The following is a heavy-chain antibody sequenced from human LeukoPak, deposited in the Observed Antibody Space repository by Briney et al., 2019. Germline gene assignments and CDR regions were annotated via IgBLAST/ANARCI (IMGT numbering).Heavy chain of an antibody. D-gene: IGHD3-16*01. Sequence: SETLSLTCSVSGGSISGYYWSWIRRPPGQTLEWIGYIHSSGSTNYNPSLQSRVTMSVDTSMNQFHLILSSVTASDTAVYYCARFTYTTRPSDVWGKGTTLTVSS. V-gene: IGHV4-4*09. CDR1: GGSISGYY. CDR2: IHSSGST. CDR3: ARFTYTTRPSDV. J-gene: IGHJ6*04.